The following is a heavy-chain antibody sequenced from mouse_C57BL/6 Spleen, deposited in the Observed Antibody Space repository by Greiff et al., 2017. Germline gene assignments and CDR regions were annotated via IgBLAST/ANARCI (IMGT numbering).Heavy chain of an antibody. V-gene: IGHV1-52*01. CDR3: ARDGNYDY. Sequence: QVQLKESGAELVRPGSSVKLSCKASGYTFTSYWMHWVKQRPIQGLEWIGNLTPSDSETHYNQKFKDKAPLTVDKSSGTAYMQLSRLTSEDSAVYYRARDGNYDYWGQGTTLTVSS. J-gene: IGHJ2*01. CDR1: GYTFTSYW. D-gene: IGHD2-1*01. CDR2: LTPSDSET.